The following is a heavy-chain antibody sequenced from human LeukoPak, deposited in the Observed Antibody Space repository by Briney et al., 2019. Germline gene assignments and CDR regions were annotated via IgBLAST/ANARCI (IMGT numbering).Heavy chain of an antibody. CDR1: GGSISSSNHY. CDR2: IFYSGDS. CDR3: ASGTSVLTFFGD. D-gene: IGHD4-11*01. Sequence: SETLSLTCTVSGGSISSSNHYWGWLRQPPGTGLEWIGSIFYSGDSYYNPSLKSRVTISVDTSKNQLSLKLSSVTAADTGVYYRASGTSVLTFFGDWGQGTLVTVSS. J-gene: IGHJ4*02. V-gene: IGHV4-39*01.